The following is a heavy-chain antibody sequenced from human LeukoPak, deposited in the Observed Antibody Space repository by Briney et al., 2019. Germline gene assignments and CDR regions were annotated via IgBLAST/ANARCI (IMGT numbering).Heavy chain of an antibody. CDR2: VYYSGST. D-gene: IGHD5-18*01. CDR3: AGGRIQLWLHFYGMDV. V-gene: IGHV4-39*07. CDR1: GGSISTSSYY. J-gene: IGHJ6*02. Sequence: SETLSLTCTVSGGSISTSSYYWGWIRQPPGKGLEWIGSVYYSGSTNYNPSLKSRVTISVDKSKNQFSLKLSSVTAADTAVYYCAGGRIQLWLHFYGMDVWGQGTTVTVSS.